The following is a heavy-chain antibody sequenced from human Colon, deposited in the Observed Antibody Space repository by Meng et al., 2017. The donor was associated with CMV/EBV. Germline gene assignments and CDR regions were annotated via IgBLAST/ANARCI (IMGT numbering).Heavy chain of an antibody. V-gene: IGHV1-2*02. Sequence: ASVKVSCKASGYTFTGYFIHWIRQAPGQGLEWMGWVNPNNGDTKYAQKFQGSVSMTRDTSITTAYMELSTLKSDDTAVYFCARAHQSSGWRGACGYWGQGTLVTVSS. CDR2: VNPNNGDT. CDR3: ARAHQSSGWRGACGY. J-gene: IGHJ4*02. CDR1: GYTFTGYF. D-gene: IGHD6-19*01.